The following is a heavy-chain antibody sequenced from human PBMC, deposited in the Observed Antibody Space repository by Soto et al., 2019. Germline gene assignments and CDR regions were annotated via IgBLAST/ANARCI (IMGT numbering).Heavy chain of an antibody. CDR1: GYTFTSYY. CDR2: INPSGGSI. V-gene: IGHV1-46*01. D-gene: IGHD3-22*01. Sequence: ASVKVSCKVSGYTFTSYYMHWVRQAPGQGLEWMGIINPSGGSISYAQKFQGRVTMTRDTSTSTAHMELSSMRSEDTAAYYCARKQTMDSYGTYYYDSSGYFVNWGQGTLVTVSS. CDR3: ARKQTMDSYGTYYYDSSGYFVN. J-gene: IGHJ4*02.